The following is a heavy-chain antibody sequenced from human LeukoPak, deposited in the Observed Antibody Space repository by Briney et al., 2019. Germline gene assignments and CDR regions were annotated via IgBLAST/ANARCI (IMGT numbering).Heavy chain of an antibody. Sequence: GGALRLSCAASGFTFSSYAMHWVRQAPGKGLEYVSAISSNGGGTYYANSVKGRFTISRDNSKNTLYLQMGSLRAEDMAVYYCARGYDFCSGYWSHSDYWGQGTLVTVSS. D-gene: IGHD3-3*01. CDR2: ISSNGGGT. V-gene: IGHV3-64*01. CDR1: GFTFSSYA. CDR3: ARGYDFCSGYWSHSDY. J-gene: IGHJ4*02.